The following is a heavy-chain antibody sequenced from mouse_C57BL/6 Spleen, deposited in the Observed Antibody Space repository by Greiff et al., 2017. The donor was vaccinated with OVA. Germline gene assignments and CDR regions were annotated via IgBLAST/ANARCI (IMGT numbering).Heavy chain of an antibody. CDR3: ARRLGDY. D-gene: IGHD4-1*01. J-gene: IGHJ2*01. CDR2: IDPSDSYT. V-gene: IGHV1-50*01. CDR1: GYTFTSYW. Sequence: VQLQQPGAELVKPGASVKLSCKASGYTFTSYWMQWVKQRPGQGLEWIGEIDPSDSYTNYNQKFKGKATLTVDTPSSTAYIQLSSLTSEDSAVYDCARRLGDYWGQGTTLTVSS.